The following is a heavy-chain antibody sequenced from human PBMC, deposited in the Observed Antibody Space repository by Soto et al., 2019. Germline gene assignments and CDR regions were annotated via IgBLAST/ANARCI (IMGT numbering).Heavy chain of an antibody. V-gene: IGHV1-69*06. D-gene: IGHD5-18*01. CDR2: IIPIFGTA. Sequence: SVKVSCKASGATFSRYAISWVRQAPGQWLEWMGVIIPIFGTANYAQKVQGRVTMTADKTASTAYTQMSSLRSEDTAVYYWARVEKRGYNYDKLDYWGKGTLVTV. J-gene: IGHJ4*02. CDR3: ARVEKRGYNYDKLDY. CDR1: GATFSRYA.